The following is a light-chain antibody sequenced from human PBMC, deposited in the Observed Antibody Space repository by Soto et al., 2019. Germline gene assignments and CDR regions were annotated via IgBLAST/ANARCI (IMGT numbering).Light chain of an antibody. CDR3: QQYNNWPLT. Sequence: ETVFTQSPCTLSLPPGERARLSCRASQSVGGSLAWYQQRPGQAPRLLIYGASTRATGIPARFSGSGAGTEFTLTISSLQSEDFALYYCQQYNNWPLTFGGGTKVDIK. CDR1: QSVGGS. CDR2: GAS. J-gene: IGKJ4*01. V-gene: IGKV3-15*01.